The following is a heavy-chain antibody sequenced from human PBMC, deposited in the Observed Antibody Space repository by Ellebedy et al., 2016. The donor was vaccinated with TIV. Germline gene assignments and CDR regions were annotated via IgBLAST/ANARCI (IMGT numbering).Heavy chain of an antibody. CDR2: IYSGGST. J-gene: IGHJ4*02. Sequence: GESLKISCAASGFTVSSNYMSWVRQAPGKGLEWVSVIYSGGSTYYADSVKGRFTISRDNSKNTLYLQMNSLRAEDTAVYYCARDQGYDSSGYYRDYWGQGTLVTVSS. CDR1: GFTVSSNY. V-gene: IGHV3-66*01. D-gene: IGHD3-22*01. CDR3: ARDQGYDSSGYYRDY.